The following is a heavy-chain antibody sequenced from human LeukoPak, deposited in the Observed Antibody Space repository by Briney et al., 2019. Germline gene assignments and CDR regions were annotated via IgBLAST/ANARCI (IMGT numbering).Heavy chain of an antibody. CDR1: GYTFTGYY. CDR3: ARGNYYGSGSYGAGTDDAFDI. D-gene: IGHD3-10*01. V-gene: IGHV1-2*02. CDR2: INPNSGGT. Sequence: ASVKVSCKASGYTFTGYYMHWVRQAPGQGLEWMGWINPNSGGTNYAQKFQGRVTMTRDTSISTAYMELSRLRSDDTAVYYCARGNYYGSGSYGAGTDDAFDIWGQGTMVTVSS. J-gene: IGHJ3*02.